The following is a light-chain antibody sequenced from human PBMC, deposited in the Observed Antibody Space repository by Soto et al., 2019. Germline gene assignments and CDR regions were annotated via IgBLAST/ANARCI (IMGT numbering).Light chain of an antibody. V-gene: IGKV3-11*01. CDR1: QSVTNN. J-gene: IGKJ5*01. Sequence: EIVLTQSPATLSLSPGERATLSCRASQSVTNNLAWYQQRPGQAPRLLIYGASTRATGIPARFSGSGSGTDFTLTISSLEPEDFAVYYCQQRSNWPSITFGQGTRLEIK. CDR2: GAS. CDR3: QQRSNWPSIT.